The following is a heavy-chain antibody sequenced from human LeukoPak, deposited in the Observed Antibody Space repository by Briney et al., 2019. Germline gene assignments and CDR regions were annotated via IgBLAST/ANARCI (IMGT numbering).Heavy chain of an antibody. J-gene: IGHJ3*01. CDR1: GGSFTTYY. V-gene: IGHV4-59*01. D-gene: IGHD3-22*01. CDR3: GSDSISMNAFDA. CDR2: ISYIGST. Sequence: PSETLSLTCTVSGGSFTTYYWSWIRQPPGKGLEWIGYISYIGSTNYNPSLKSRVTISTNTSNNQAYLMLTSVTAADTAVYYCGSDSISMNAFDAWGQGTMVSVSS.